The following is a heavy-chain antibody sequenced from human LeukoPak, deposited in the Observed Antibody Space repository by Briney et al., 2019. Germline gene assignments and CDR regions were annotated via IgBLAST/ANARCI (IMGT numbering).Heavy chain of an antibody. J-gene: IGHJ2*01. CDR3: ARETGLWYFDL. V-gene: IGHV4-61*02. CDR1: GGSISSGSYY. D-gene: IGHD5/OR15-5a*01. Sequence: SETLSLTCTVSGGSISSGSYYWSWIRQPAGKGLEWIGRIYTSGSTNYNPSLKSRVTISVDTSKNQFSLKLSSVTAADTAVYYCARETGLWYFDLWGRGTLVTVSS. CDR2: IYTSGST.